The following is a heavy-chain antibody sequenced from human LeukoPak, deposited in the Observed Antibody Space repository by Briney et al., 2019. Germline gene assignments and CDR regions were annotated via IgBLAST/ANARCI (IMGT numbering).Heavy chain of an antibody. J-gene: IGHJ4*02. D-gene: IGHD3-16*01. CDR2: INPSGGST. CDR1: GYTFTSYY. CDR3: AKALPPFYSGYAFDD. Sequence: GASVKVSCKASGYTFTSYYMHWVRQAPGQGLEWMGIINPSGGSTSYAQKFQGRVTMTRDTSTSTVYMELSSLRSEDTAVYYCAKALPPFYSGYAFDDWGQGTLVTVSS. V-gene: IGHV1-46*01.